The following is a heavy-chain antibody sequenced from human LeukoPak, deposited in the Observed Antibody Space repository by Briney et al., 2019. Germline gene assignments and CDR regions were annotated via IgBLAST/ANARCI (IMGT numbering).Heavy chain of an antibody. J-gene: IGHJ6*02. V-gene: IGHV3-30-3*01. CDR1: GFTISSYA. Sequence: PGGSLRLSCAASGFTISSYAMHWVRQAPGKGLEWVAVISYDGSNKYYADSVKGRFTISRDNSKNTLYLQMNSLRAEDTAVYYCARDFGDAFYYYYGMDVWGQGTTVTVSS. D-gene: IGHD3-16*01. CDR3: ARDFGDAFYYYYGMDV. CDR2: ISYDGSNK.